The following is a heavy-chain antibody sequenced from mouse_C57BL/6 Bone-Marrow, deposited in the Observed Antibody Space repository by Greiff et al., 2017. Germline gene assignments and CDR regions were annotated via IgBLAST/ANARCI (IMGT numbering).Heavy chain of an antibody. V-gene: IGHV1-4*01. CDR3: ARGYYGSSRFAY. J-gene: IGHJ3*01. D-gene: IGHD1-1*01. CDR1: GYTFTSYT. Sequence: VKLMESGAELARPGASVKMSCKASGYTFTSYTMHWVKQRPGQGLEWIGYINPSSGYTKYNQKFKDKATLTADKSSSTAYMQLSSLTSEDSAVYYCARGYYGSSRFAYWGQGTLVTVSA. CDR2: INPSSGYT.